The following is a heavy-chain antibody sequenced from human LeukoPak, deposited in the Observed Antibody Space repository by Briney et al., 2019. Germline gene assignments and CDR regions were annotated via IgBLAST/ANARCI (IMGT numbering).Heavy chain of an antibody. V-gene: IGHV1-18*01. J-gene: IGHJ6*03. CDR1: GYTFTRYG. D-gene: IGHD2-2*01. CDR3: ARDRVVVVPASIYNYYMDV. Sequence: ASVKVSCKASGYTFTRYGISWVRQAPGQRLEWMGWISAYNGNTKYVQKLQGRVTMTTDISTSTASVELTSLRPDDTAVYYCARDRVVVVPASIYNYYMDVWGKGTTVTVSS. CDR2: ISAYNGNT.